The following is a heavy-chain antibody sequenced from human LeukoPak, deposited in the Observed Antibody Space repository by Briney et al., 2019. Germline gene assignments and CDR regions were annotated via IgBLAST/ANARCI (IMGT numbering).Heavy chain of an antibody. J-gene: IGHJ5*02. V-gene: IGHV3-48*03. CDR3: ASFGDIVVVPAAP. Sequence: GGSLRLSCAASGFTFSSYEMNWVRQAPGKGLEWVSYISSSGSTIYYADSVKDRFTISRDNAKNSLYLQMNSLRAEDTAVYYCASFGDIVVVPAAPWGQGTLVTVSS. CDR1: GFTFSSYE. D-gene: IGHD2-2*01. CDR2: ISSSGSTI.